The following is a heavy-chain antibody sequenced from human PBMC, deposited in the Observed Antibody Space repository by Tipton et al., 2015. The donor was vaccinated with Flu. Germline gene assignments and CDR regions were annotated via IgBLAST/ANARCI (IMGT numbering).Heavy chain of an antibody. CDR2: IYYTGDT. CDR1: GGSIRSYY. J-gene: IGHJ5*02. D-gene: IGHD1-1*01. V-gene: IGHV4-59*01. Sequence: LSLTCTVSGGSIRSYYWSWIRQPPGKGLEWIGYIYYTGDTYYNPSLKSRVTISIDTSKNQFSLELSSVTAADTAVYYCARVHIATTGPWFDPWGQGTLVTVSS. CDR3: ARVHIATTGPWFDP.